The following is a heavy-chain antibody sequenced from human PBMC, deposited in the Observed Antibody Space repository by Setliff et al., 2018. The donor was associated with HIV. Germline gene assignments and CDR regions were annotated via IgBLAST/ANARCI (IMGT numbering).Heavy chain of an antibody. CDR2: INHSGST. J-gene: IGHJ6*03. V-gene: IGHV4-34*01. Sequence: SETLSLTCAVYGGSFSGFYWSWFRQPPGKGLDWIGEINHSGSTNYSPSLKSRVTISIDTSKKQFSLKLTSVTAADTAPYYCARGPPRTSAYSRYYYYYMDVWGKGTMVTVSS. D-gene: IGHD6-25*01. CDR1: GGSFSGFY. CDR3: ARGPPRTSAYSRYYYYYMDV.